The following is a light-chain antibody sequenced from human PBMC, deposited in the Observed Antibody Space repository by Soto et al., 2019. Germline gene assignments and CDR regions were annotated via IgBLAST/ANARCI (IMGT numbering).Light chain of an antibody. CDR2: KAS. CDR1: QSISSW. CDR3: QQYNTYAT. V-gene: IGKV1-5*03. J-gene: IGKJ5*01. Sequence: DIQMTQSPSTLSPSVGDRFTLTCRASQSISSWLAWFQQKPGKAPNFLIYKASSLESGVPSRFSGSGSGSEFNFTITGLQPDDFATYFCQQYNTYATFGQGTRLEIK.